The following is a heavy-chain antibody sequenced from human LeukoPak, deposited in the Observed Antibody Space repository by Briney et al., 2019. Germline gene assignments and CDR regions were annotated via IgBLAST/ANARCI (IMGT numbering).Heavy chain of an antibody. CDR3: ARDSDTAMDWGGDFDY. CDR1: GFTLSSYW. J-gene: IGHJ4*02. D-gene: IGHD5-18*01. V-gene: IGHV3-7*01. Sequence: GGSLRLSCAASGFTLSSYWMSWVRQAPGKGLEWVANIKQDGSEKYYVDSVKGRFTISRDNAKNSLYLQMNSLRAEDTAVYYCARDSDTAMDWGGDFDYWGQGTLVTVSS. CDR2: IKQDGSEK.